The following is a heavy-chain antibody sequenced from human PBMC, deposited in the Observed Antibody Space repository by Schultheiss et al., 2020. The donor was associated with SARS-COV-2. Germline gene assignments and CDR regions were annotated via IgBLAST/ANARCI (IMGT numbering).Heavy chain of an antibody. CDR2: IYHSGST. D-gene: IGHD6-19*01. V-gene: IGHV4-59*08. CDR1: GGSISSYY. CDR3: ARVYSSGWWGFDY. J-gene: IGHJ4*02. Sequence: SETLSLTCTVSGGSISSYYWSWIRQPPGKGLEWIGSIYHSGSTYYNPSLKSRVTISVDTSKNQFSLKLSSVTAADTAVYYCARVYSSGWWGFDYWGQGTLVTVSS.